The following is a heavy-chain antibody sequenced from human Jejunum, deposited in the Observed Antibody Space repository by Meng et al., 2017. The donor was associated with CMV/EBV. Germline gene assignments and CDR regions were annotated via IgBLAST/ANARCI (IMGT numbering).Heavy chain of an antibody. V-gene: IGHV4-34*01. D-gene: IGHD2-21*01. J-gene: IGHJ4*01. Sequence: VYGGSFSDFYWTWIRPPPGKGLEWIGEIHHSGSTNYNPSLKSRVTVSGDTSRKQFSLKMTSVTAADTAVYYCARRGGGDYPFYFDYWGRGTPVTVSS. CDR3: ARRGGGDYPFYFDY. CDR2: IHHSGST. CDR1: GGSFSDFY.